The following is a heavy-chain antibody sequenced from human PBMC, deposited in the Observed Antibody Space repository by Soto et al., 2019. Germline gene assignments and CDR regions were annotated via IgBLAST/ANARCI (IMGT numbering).Heavy chain of an antibody. D-gene: IGHD3-22*01. Sequence: PSETLSLTCTVSGGSISPYYWRWIRQPPGKGLEWIGYIYYSGSTTYNPSLKSRVNISVDTSQNQFSLNLSSVTAADTAVYCCARLGGYYQAFDSWGQGTLVTVSS. J-gene: IGHJ4*02. CDR1: GGSISPYY. V-gene: IGHV4-59*08. CDR3: ARLGGYYQAFDS. CDR2: IYYSGST.